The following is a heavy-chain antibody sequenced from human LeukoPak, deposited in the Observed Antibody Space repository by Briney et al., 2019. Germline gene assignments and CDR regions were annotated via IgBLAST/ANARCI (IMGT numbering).Heavy chain of an antibody. V-gene: IGHV1-46*01. CDR2: INPSGGSA. CDR3: ARDVASSGYYWD. D-gene: IGHD3-22*01. Sequence: ASVKVSCKASGYTFTSYYKHWVRQAPGQGLEWMGIINPSGGSASYAQKFQGRVTMTRDTSTSTVYMEVSSLRSEDTAVYYCARDVASSGYYWDWGQGTLVTVSS. CDR1: GYTFTSYY. J-gene: IGHJ4*02.